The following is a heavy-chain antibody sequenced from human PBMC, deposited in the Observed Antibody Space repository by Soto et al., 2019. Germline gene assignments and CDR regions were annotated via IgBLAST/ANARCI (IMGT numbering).Heavy chain of an antibody. CDR3: ARRFGDYYYYYGMGV. V-gene: IGHV1-69*13. Sequence: ASVKVSCKASGGTFSNYAISWVRQAPGQGLEWMGGIIPIFGTANYAQKFQGGVTITADESTSTAYMELSRLRSEDTAVYYCARRFGDYYYYYGMGVWGQGTTVTVSS. CDR1: GGTFSNYA. D-gene: IGHD3-10*01. CDR2: IIPIFGTA. J-gene: IGHJ6*02.